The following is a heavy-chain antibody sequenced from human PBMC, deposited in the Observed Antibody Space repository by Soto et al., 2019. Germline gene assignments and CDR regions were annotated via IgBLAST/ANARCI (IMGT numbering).Heavy chain of an antibody. Sequence: QIHLVQSGTEVKKPGASVKVSCKTSGYTFTSYGINWVRQAPGQGLEWMGWISAYSGNTNYAQKLQDRVTLTTDTSTTTAYMERGSLTSDDPAVYSCARGGGVVSKGADYWGQGTLVTVSS. CDR2: ISAYSGNT. V-gene: IGHV1-18*04. J-gene: IGHJ4*02. D-gene: IGHD3-16*01. CDR3: ARGGGVVSKGADY. CDR1: GYTFTSYG.